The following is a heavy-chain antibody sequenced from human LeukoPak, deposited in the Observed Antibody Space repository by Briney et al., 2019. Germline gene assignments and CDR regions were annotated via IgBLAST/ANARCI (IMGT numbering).Heavy chain of an antibody. Sequence: PGGSLRLSCAASGFTFSDYYMSWIRQAPGKGLEWVSSISSSSSYIYYADSVKGRFTISRDNAKNSLYLQMNSLRAEDTAVYYCARVGPYNWNDWVYFDYWGQGTLVTVSS. CDR3: ARVGPYNWNDWVYFDY. J-gene: IGHJ4*02. V-gene: IGHV3-11*06. D-gene: IGHD1-1*01. CDR2: ISSSSSYI. CDR1: GFTFSDYY.